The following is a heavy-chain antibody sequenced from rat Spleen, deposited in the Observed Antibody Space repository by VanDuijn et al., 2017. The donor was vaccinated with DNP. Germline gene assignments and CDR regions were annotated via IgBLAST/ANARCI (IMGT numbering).Heavy chain of an antibody. CDR1: GFTFSSYW. V-gene: IGHV5-58*01. CDR3: ASWAPIAPLSTSNY. D-gene: IGHD1-2*01. Sequence: EVQLVESGGGLVQPGRSLKLSCVASGFTFSSYWMFWIRHAPGKGLEWVASINTDGGSTYYPDSVKGRFTISRDNAENTVYLQMSSLSSEDTATYYCASWAPIAPLSTSNYWGQGVMVTVSS. J-gene: IGHJ2*01. CDR2: INTDGGST.